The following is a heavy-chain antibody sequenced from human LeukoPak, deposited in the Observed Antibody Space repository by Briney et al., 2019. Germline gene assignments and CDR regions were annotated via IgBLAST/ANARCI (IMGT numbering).Heavy chain of an antibody. CDR1: GFTFTSSA. D-gene: IGHD5-18*01. CDR2: IVVGSGNT. Sequence: GTSVKVSCKASGFTFTSSAMQWVRQARGQRLEWIGWIVVGSGNTNYAQKFQERATITRDMSTSTAYMELSSLRSEDTAVYYCAADREDSYGSYYYYGMDVWGQGTTVTVSS. J-gene: IGHJ6*02. CDR3: AADREDSYGSYYYYGMDV. V-gene: IGHV1-58*02.